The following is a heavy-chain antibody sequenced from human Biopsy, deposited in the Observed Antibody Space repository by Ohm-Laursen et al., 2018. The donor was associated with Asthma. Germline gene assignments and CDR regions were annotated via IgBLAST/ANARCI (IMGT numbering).Heavy chain of an antibody. Sequence: GSLRLSCAASGFSFRDYYMSWIRQAPGKGLEWISYISSGGRTIYYADSVKGRFTISRDNAQNLLYLQMSSLRTEDTAVYYCARDGPELPTELDYWGPGTLVTVSS. CDR2: ISSGGRTI. J-gene: IGHJ4*02. CDR3: ARDGPELPTELDY. V-gene: IGHV3-11*01. D-gene: IGHD1-14*01. CDR1: GFSFRDYY.